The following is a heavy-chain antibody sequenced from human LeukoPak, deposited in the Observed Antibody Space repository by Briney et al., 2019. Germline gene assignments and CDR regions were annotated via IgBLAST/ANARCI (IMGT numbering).Heavy chain of an antibody. J-gene: IGHJ6*03. D-gene: IGHD2-2*01. CDR2: TYPGDADT. V-gene: IGHV5-51*01. Sequence: GESLKISCKGSGYSFSKYWIGWVRQMPGKGLEWMGITYPGDADTRDSPSFQGQVTISADKSISTAYLQWSSLKASDTAMYYCARHGGGGGYCSSTSCYGGHLYMDVWGRGTTVTVSS. CDR3: ARHGGGGGYCSSTSCYGGHLYMDV. CDR1: GYSFSKYW.